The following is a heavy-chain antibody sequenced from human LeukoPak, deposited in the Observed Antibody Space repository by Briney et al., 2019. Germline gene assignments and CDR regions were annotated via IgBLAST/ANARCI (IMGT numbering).Heavy chain of an antibody. Sequence: GGSLRLSCAASGFTVSSNYMSWVRQAPGKGLEWVSVIYSGGSTYYADSVKGRFTISRDNSKNTLYLQMNSLRAEDTAVYYCAKGVGDSSSWYGSTFDYWGQGTLVTVSS. J-gene: IGHJ4*02. D-gene: IGHD6-13*01. V-gene: IGHV3-53*01. CDR1: GFTVSSNY. CDR3: AKGVGDSSSWYGSTFDY. CDR2: IYSGGST.